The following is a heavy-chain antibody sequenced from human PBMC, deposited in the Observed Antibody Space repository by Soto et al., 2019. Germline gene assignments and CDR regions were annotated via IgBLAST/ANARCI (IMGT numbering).Heavy chain of an antibody. V-gene: IGHV3-23*01. J-gene: IGHJ4*02. Sequence: EVQLLESGGGLVQPGGSLRLSCAASGFTFSSYGMSWVRQAPGKGLEWVSAISGSGGSTYYADSVKGRFTISRDNSKNTLYLQMNSLRAEDTAVYYCAKDHGPQLCVTGAVDYWGQGTLVTVSS. CDR3: AKDHGPQLCVTGAVDY. CDR2: ISGSGGST. D-gene: IGHD3-10*02. CDR1: GFTFSSYG.